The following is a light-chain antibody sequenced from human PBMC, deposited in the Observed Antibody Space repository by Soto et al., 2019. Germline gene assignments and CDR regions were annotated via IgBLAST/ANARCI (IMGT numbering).Light chain of an antibody. V-gene: IGKV1-27*01. CDR1: QDISDY. J-gene: IGKJ1*01. CDR2: AAS. Sequence: DIQMTQSPSSLSASVGDRVTITCRASQDISDYLAWYQQKPGQVPKLLISAASTLQSGVPSRFRGSASGTDFTLTITGLQPEDFETYYWQNYNGPPWKFGKGTKVDIX. CDR3: QNYNGPPWK.